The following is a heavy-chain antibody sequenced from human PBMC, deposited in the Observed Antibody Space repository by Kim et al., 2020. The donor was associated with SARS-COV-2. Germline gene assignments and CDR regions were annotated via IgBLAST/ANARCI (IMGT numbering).Heavy chain of an antibody. V-gene: IGHV3-23*03. CDR2: T. CDR3: ATTTSGWIFDY. J-gene: IGHJ4*02. Sequence: TFYATSAKRRFTISRDNSNSTPYLQINSLRAEDTAVYYCATTTSGWIFDYWGQGTMVTVSS. D-gene: IGHD6-19*01.